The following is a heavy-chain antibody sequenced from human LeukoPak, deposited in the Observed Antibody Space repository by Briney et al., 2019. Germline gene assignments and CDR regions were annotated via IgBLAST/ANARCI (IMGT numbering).Heavy chain of an antibody. Sequence: GGSLRLSCAASGFTFSIYAMHWVRQAPGKGLEWVAVISYDGSNKYYADSVKGRFTISRDNSKNTLYLQMNSLRAEDTAVYYCAREVPFYYDSSGYYRGNDYWGQGTLVTVSS. D-gene: IGHD3-22*01. J-gene: IGHJ4*02. CDR1: GFTFSIYA. V-gene: IGHV3-30-3*01. CDR2: ISYDGSNK. CDR3: AREVPFYYDSSGYYRGNDY.